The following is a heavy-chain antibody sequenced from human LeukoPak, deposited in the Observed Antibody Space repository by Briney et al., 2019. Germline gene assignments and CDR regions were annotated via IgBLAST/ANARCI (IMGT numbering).Heavy chain of an antibody. CDR2: INHSGST. D-gene: IGHD2-15*01. V-gene: IGHV4-34*01. J-gene: IGHJ4*02. Sequence: SETLSLTCAVYGGSFSGYYWSWIRQPPGKGLEWIGEINHSGSTNYNPSLKSRVTVSVDTSKNQFSLKLSSVTAADTAVYYCARPSRRLGATYCSSGSCYSFPFDYWGQGTLVTVSS. CDR1: GGSFSGYY. CDR3: ARPSRRLGATYCSSGSCYSFPFDY.